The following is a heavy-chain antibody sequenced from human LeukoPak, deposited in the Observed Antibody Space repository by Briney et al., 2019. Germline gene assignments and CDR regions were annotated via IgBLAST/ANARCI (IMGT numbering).Heavy chain of an antibody. V-gene: IGHV4-61*02. Sequence: PSETLSLTCTVSGGSISSGSYYWSWIRQPAGKGLEWIGRICTSGSTNYNPSLKSRVTISVDTSKNQFSLKLSSVTAADTAVYYCARKNVVVVAATLLNYFDYWGQGTLVTVSS. CDR1: GGSISSGSYY. D-gene: IGHD2-15*01. CDR2: ICTSGST. J-gene: IGHJ4*02. CDR3: ARKNVVVVAATLLNYFDY.